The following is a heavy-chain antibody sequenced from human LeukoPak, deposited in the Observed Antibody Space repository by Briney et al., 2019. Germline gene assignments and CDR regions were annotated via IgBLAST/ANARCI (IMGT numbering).Heavy chain of an antibody. V-gene: IGHV3-23*01. Sequence: PGGSLRLSCAASGFTFSSYAMSWVRQAPGEGLEWVSAIGGSGGSTYYADSVKGRFTISRDNSKNTLYLQMNSLRAEDTAVYYCANNWGVPDYWGQGTLVTVSS. CDR1: GFTFSSYA. J-gene: IGHJ4*02. CDR2: IGGSGGST. D-gene: IGHD7-27*01. CDR3: ANNWGVPDY.